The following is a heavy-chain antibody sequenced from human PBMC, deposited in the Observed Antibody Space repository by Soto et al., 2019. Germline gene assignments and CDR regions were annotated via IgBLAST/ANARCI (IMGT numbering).Heavy chain of an antibody. CDR2: INPSGGST. D-gene: IGHD3-3*01. CDR1: GYTFTSYY. Sequence: ASVKVSCKASGYTFTSYYMHWVRQAPGQGLEWMGIINPSGGSTSYAQKFQGRVTMTRDTSTSTVYMELSSLRSEDTAVYYCARVPAPLRFLEWSPYNWFDPWGQGTLVTVSS. CDR3: ARVPAPLRFLEWSPYNWFDP. J-gene: IGHJ5*02. V-gene: IGHV1-46*03.